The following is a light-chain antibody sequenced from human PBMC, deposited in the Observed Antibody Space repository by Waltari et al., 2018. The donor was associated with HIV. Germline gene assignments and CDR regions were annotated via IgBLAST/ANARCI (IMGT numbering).Light chain of an antibody. J-gene: IGLJ3*02. CDR1: ASNIGNNF. V-gene: IGLV1-47*01. Sequence: QSVLTQAPSVSRPPGQRVIMSCSGSASNIGNNFVSWFQQVSGRAPRLVIYRSAQLPSGVPDLISAAKAGSSATLAITGLQSGDEAVYFCASWDDNLSHWVFGGGTKVTV. CDR3: ASWDDNLSHWV. CDR2: RSA.